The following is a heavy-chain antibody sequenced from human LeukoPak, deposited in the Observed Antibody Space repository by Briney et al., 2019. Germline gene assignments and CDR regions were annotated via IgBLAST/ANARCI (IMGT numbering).Heavy chain of an antibody. CDR1: GFTFSSYA. J-gene: IGHJ4*02. V-gene: IGHV3-23*01. D-gene: IGHD1-26*01. CDR3: AKDISGMLEYYFDK. CDR2: ISGSGDNT. Sequence: GGSLKLSCAASGFTFSSYAMNWVRQAPGKGLEWISSISGSGDNTYYADSVKGRFTISRDNSKNTLYLQMDSLRPEDTALYYCAKDISGMLEYYFDKWGQGTQVTVSS.